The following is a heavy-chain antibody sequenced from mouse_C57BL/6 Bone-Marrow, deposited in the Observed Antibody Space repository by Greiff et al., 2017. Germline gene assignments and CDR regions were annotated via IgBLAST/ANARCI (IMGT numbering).Heavy chain of an antibody. CDR2: INPSNGGT. D-gene: IGHD2-1*01. CDR1: GYTFTSYW. Sequence: VQLQESGTELVKPGASVKLSCKASGYTFTSYWMHWVKQKPGQGLGWIGNINPSNGGTNYNEKFKSKATLTVDKSSSTAYMQLSSLTSEDSAVYDCARAGYLRWALWGQGTTLTVSS. V-gene: IGHV1-53*01. J-gene: IGHJ2*01. CDR3: ARAGYLRWAL.